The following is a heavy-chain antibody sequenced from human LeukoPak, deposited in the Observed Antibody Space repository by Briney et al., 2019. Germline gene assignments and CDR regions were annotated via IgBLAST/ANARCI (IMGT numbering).Heavy chain of an antibody. CDR3: AKVHGGGYKYGMDV. V-gene: IGHV3-23*01. J-gene: IGHJ6*02. D-gene: IGHD3-10*01. Sequence: TGGSLRLSCAASGFSFSSYEMNWVRRAPGKGLEWVSGVSSSGSSTYYADSVKGRFTISRDNSRNTLYLQMNSLRAEDTAVYYCAKVHGGGYKYGMDVWGQGTTVTVSS. CDR2: VSSSGSST. CDR1: GFSFSSYE.